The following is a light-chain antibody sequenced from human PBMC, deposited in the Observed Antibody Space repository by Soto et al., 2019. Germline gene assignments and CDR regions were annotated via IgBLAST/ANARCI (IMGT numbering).Light chain of an antibody. Sequence: ERVITQSPTALSVSPGERATLSCRASQSVSSTLAWYQQKPGQAPRLLIYGASTRATGIPVRFSGSGSGTEFTLTISSLQSEDFALYYCQQYNNWPITFAQRARLEIK. CDR3: QQYNNWPIT. V-gene: IGKV3-15*01. CDR1: QSVSST. J-gene: IGKJ5*01. CDR2: GAS.